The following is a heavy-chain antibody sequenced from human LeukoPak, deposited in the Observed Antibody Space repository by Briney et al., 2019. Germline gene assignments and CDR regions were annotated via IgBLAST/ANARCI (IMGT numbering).Heavy chain of an antibody. J-gene: IGHJ5*02. D-gene: IGHD5-18*01. CDR1: GGSISSYY. CDR2: IYYSGST. Sequence: SSETLSLTCTVSGGSISSYYWSWIRQPPGKGLEWIGYIYYSGSTNYNPSLKSRVTISVDTSKNQFSLKLSSVTAAGTAVYYCARSQIQLWDNWFDPWGQGTLVTVSS. V-gene: IGHV4-59*01. CDR3: ARSQIQLWDNWFDP.